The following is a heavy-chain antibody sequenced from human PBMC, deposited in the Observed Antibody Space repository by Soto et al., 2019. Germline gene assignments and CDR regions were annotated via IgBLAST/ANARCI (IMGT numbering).Heavy chain of an antibody. CDR1: GFTFSSYE. J-gene: IGHJ6*02. CDR3: ARGSDSSTSAYYYYGMDV. D-gene: IGHD2-2*01. Sequence: PGGSLRLSCADSGFTFSSYEMNWVRQAPGKGLEWVSYISSSGSTIYYADSVKGRFTISRDNAKNSLYLQMNSLRAEDTAVYYCARGSDSSTSAYYYYGMDVWGQGTTVTVSS. CDR2: ISSSGSTI. V-gene: IGHV3-48*03.